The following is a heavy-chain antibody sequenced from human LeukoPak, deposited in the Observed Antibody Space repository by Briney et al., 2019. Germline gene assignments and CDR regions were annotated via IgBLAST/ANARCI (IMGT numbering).Heavy chain of an antibody. J-gene: IGHJ6*02. CDR2: INANSGDT. CDR3: GRVTIFSPSHYYGMDV. CDR1: GYTFTDYY. D-gene: IGHD3-3*01. Sequence: GASLKVSCKASGYTFTDYYIHWVRQAPRQGPERLGWINANSGDTNYAQKFQCRVTLTRDTSINTAYMEVNRLRSEDTAVYYCGRVTIFSPSHYYGMDVWGQGTAVTVSS. V-gene: IGHV1-2*02.